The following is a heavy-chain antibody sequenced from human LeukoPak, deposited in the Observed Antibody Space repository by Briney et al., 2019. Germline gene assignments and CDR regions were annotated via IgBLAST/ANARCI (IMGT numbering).Heavy chain of an antibody. D-gene: IGHD3-10*01. CDR2: IYPGDSET. Sequence: GASLKISCKGSGYSSTSYWIGWWRQLPGKGLGGWGIIYPGDSETSYSPSFQGQATISADKSITTAYLQLSSLKASDTAMYHCARQGSGFAPKYYCYMDVWGKGTTVIVSS. CDR1: GYSSTSYW. V-gene: IGHV5-51*01. CDR3: ARQGSGFAPKYYCYMDV. J-gene: IGHJ6*03.